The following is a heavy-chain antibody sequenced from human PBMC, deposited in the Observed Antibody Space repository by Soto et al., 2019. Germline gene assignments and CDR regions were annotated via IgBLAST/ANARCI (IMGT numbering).Heavy chain of an antibody. V-gene: IGHV3-74*01. CDR3: ARDHFDWLLGDYYGMDV. D-gene: IGHD3-9*01. Sequence: GGSLRLSCAASGFTFSSYWMHWVRQAPGKGLVWVSRINIDGSSTSYADSVKGRFTISRDNAKNTLYLQMNSLRAEDTAVYYCARDHFDWLLGDYYGMDVWGQGTTVTVSS. J-gene: IGHJ6*02. CDR1: GFTFSSYW. CDR2: INIDGSST.